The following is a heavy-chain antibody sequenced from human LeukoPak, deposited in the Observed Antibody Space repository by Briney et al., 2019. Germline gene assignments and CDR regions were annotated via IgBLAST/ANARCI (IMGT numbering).Heavy chain of an antibody. Sequence: GGSLRLSCAASGFTFSSYWMNWARQAPGKGLEWVASINHNGNVNYYVDSVKGRFTISRDNAKNSLYLQMNSLRAEDTAVYYCARGLAVVTATRSAFDYWGQGTLVTVSS. CDR2: INHNGNVN. CDR3: ARGLAVVTATRSAFDY. CDR1: GFTFSSYW. V-gene: IGHV3-7*03. J-gene: IGHJ4*02. D-gene: IGHD2-21*02.